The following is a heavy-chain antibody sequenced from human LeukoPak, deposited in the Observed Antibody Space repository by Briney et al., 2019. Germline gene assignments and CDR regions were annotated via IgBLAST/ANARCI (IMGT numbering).Heavy chain of an antibody. V-gene: IGHV3-48*02. CDR1: GFSLNIHS. CDR2: ISSSSSTI. D-gene: IGHD3-22*01. CDR3: ARGSNGHYDSSGYYSLSIGLDV. Sequence: PGGSLRLSCAASGFSLNIHSMNWVRQAPGKGLEWISYISSSSSTIYYADSVKGRFTISRDNAKNSLYLQVSSLREEDTAVYYCARGSNGHYDSSGYYSLSIGLDVWGQGTTVTVSS. J-gene: IGHJ6*02.